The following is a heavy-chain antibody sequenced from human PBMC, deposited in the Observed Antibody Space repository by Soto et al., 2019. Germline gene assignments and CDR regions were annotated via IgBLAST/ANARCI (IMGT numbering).Heavy chain of an antibody. J-gene: IGHJ4*02. Sequence: EVQLVQSGGGSVQPGGSLRLSCAASGFTFTNYWMHWVRQVPGQGLAWVSRIDGVGTGTSYSDSVRGRLTISRDNAENMLSLQMKSRRAEDTGVYYGTTVFEYWGQGTLVTVSS. V-gene: IGHV3-74*01. D-gene: IGHD1-1*01. CDR1: GFTFTNYW. CDR3: TTVFEY. CDR2: IDGVGTGT.